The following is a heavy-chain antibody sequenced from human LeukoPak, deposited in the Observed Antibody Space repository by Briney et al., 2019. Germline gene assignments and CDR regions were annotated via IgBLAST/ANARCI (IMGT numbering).Heavy chain of an antibody. CDR1: GYSISSDNY. D-gene: IGHD2-8*01. Sequence: SETLSLTCAVSGYSISSDNYWVWIRQPPGQGLEWTGGIYHSGSTNYNPSLKSRVTMSVDTSKNQLSLKLSSVTAADTAVYYCAREATCTNGVCNDYWGQGTLVTVSS. CDR3: AREATCTNGVCNDY. V-gene: IGHV4-38-2*02. CDR2: IYHSGST. J-gene: IGHJ4*02.